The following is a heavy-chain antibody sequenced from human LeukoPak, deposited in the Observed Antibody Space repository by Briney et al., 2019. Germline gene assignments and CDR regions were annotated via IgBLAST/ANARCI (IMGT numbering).Heavy chain of an antibody. CDR3: ARISAVAGTFDY. D-gene: IGHD6-19*01. Sequence: SGPTLVNPTQTLXLTCTFSGFSLSTSGMCVSWIRQPPGKALEWLALIDWDDDKYYSTSLKTRLTISKDTSKNQVVLTMTNMDPVDTATYYCARISAVAGTFDYWSQGTLVTVSS. CDR2: IDWDDDK. CDR1: GFSLSTSGMC. V-gene: IGHV2-70*01. J-gene: IGHJ4*02.